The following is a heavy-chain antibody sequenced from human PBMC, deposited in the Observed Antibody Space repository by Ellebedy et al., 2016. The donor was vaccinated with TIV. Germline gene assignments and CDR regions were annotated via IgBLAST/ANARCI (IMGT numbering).Heavy chain of an antibody. V-gene: IGHV4-34*01. CDR1: GGSLSGFH. J-gene: IGHJ5*02. CDR3: ARGLGYFGSRSRWFDS. Sequence: MPSETLSLTCEVFGGSLSGFHWTWIRQSPIRGLEWIGEMSHSGGTKYNPSLESRITISLDTSKKQMSLTLTSVTAADTAKYYCARGLGYFGSRSRWFDSWGQGSLVTVSS. CDR2: MSHSGGT. D-gene: IGHD3-10*01.